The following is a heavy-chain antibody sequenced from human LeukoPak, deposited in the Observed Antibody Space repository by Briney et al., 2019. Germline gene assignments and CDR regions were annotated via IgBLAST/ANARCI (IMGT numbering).Heavy chain of an antibody. CDR2: IYPSGST. CDR1: GGSISSGSYY. J-gene: IGHJ4*02. CDR3: ARVPGE. D-gene: IGHD3-10*01. Sequence: SQTLSLTCTVSGGSISSGSYYWSWIRQPAGKGLGWLGRIYPSGSTNYNPSLKSRVTISVDTSKNQFSLKLTSVTTADTAVYYCARVPGEWGQGTLVTVSS. V-gene: IGHV4-61*02.